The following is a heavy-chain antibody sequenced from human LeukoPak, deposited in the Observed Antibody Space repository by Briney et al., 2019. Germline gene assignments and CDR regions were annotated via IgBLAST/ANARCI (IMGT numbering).Heavy chain of an antibody. CDR1: GFTFSSYG. J-gene: IGHJ3*02. CDR3: AKDLYYDSTVDAFDI. D-gene: IGHD3-22*01. V-gene: IGHV3-30*02. CDR2: IRYDGSNK. Sequence: PGGSLRLSCAASGFTFSSYGMHWVRQAPGKGLEWVAFIRYDGSNKYYADSVKGRFTISRDNSKNTLYLQMNSLRAEDTAVYYCAKDLYYDSTVDAFDIWGQGTMVTVSS.